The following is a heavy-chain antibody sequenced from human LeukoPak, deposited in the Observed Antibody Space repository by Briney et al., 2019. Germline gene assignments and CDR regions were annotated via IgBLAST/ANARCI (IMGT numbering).Heavy chain of an antibody. CDR2: ISGSGGST. J-gene: IGHJ6*02. V-gene: IGHV3-23*01. D-gene: IGHD6-13*01. CDR1: GFTFSSYA. CDR3: AKDSPSQQLEVYGMDV. Sequence: GASLRLSCAASGFTFSSYAMSWVRQAPGKGLEWASAISGSGGSTYYADSVKGRLTISRDNSKNTLYLQMNSLRAEDTAVYYCAKDSPSQQLEVYGMDVWGQGTTVTVSS.